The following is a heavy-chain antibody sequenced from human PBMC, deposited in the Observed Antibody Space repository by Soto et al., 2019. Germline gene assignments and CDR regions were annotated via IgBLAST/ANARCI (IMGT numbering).Heavy chain of an antibody. J-gene: IGHJ6*02. Sequence: QVQLVESGGGVVQPGRSLRLSCAASGFTFNTFGMHWVRQAPGKGLEWVAVIWYDGGEKHYAASVKGRFTISRDNYKNTLFLQMNSLRAEDTAVYYCARDARIAVAYGMDVWGQGTTVTVSS. D-gene: IGHD6-19*01. CDR1: GFTFNTFG. CDR2: IWYDGGEK. CDR3: ARDARIAVAYGMDV. V-gene: IGHV3-33*01.